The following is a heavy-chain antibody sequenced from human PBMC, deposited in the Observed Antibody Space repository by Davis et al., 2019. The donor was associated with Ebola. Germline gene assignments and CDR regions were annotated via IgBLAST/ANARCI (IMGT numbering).Heavy chain of an antibody. CDR3: AKPAGPYYDFWSGYRGYFDY. Sequence: GGSLRLSCAASGFTFSSYGMHWVRQAPGKGLEWVAVIWYDGSNKYYADSVKGRFTISRDNSKNTLYLQMNSLRAEDTAVYYCAKPAGPYYDFWSGYRGYFDYWGQGTLVTVSS. J-gene: IGHJ4*02. CDR2: IWYDGSNK. D-gene: IGHD3-3*01. V-gene: IGHV3-30*02. CDR1: GFTFSSYG.